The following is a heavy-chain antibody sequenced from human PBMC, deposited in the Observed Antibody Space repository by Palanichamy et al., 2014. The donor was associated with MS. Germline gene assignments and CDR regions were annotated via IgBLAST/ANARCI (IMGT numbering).Heavy chain of an antibody. Sequence: QVQLVQSGAEVKKPGASVKVSCMASGGTFSRYVITWVRQAPGQGLEWMGDIIPIYGSANYAQKLQGRVTITADETTSTVYMEMKNLRSEDTAVYYCAAGNYGSGSFTYGMDVWGQGTTVTV. V-gene: IGHV1-69*01. CDR3: AAGNYGSGSFTYGMDV. CDR1: GGTFSRYV. J-gene: IGHJ6*02. CDR2: IIPIYGSA. D-gene: IGHD3-10*01.